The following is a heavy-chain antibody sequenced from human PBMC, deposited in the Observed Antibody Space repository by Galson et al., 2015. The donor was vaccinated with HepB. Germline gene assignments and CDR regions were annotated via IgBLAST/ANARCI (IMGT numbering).Heavy chain of an antibody. CDR2: IAPTDSYT. D-gene: IGHD4-11*01. CDR1: GYSFTNNW. V-gene: IGHV5-10-1*01. Sequence: QSGAEVKRPGESLRISCKGSGYSFTNNWINWVRQMPGKGLEWMGRIAPTDSYTNYSPSFQGHVTMSTDKSIDTAYLQCTSLKASATAMYYFARGGTTGNNGSYYYYGLDVWGQGTTVTVSS. J-gene: IGHJ6*02. CDR3: ARGGTTGNNGSYYYYGLDV.